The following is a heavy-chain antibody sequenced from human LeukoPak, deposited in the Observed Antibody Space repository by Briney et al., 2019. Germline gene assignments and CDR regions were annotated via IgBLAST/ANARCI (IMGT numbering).Heavy chain of an antibody. CDR1: GFTFSSYW. CDR3: ARDYYYDSSGYRIFDY. D-gene: IGHD3-22*01. V-gene: IGHV3-7*01. Sequence: GGSLRLSCAASGFTFSSYWMSWVRQAPGKGLEWVANIKQDGSEKYYVDSVKGRFTISRDNAKNTLYLQMNSLRAEDTAVYYCARDYYYDSSGYRIFDYWGQGTLVTVSS. J-gene: IGHJ4*02. CDR2: IKQDGSEK.